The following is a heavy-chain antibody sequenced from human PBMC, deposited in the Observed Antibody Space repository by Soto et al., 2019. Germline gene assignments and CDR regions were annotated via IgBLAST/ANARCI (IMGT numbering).Heavy chain of an antibody. CDR3: ARTYYCDSSGYYPTGPIYYTDY. J-gene: IGHJ4*02. Sequence: GESLKISCKGSGYSFTSYWIGWVRQMPGKGLEWMGIIYPGDSDTRYSPSFHGQVTISADKSLSTAYLQWSSLKASDTAMYYCARTYYCDSSGYYPTGPIYYTDYWGQGTLVPVSP. D-gene: IGHD3-22*01. CDR2: IYPGDSDT. CDR1: GYSFTSYW. V-gene: IGHV5-51*01.